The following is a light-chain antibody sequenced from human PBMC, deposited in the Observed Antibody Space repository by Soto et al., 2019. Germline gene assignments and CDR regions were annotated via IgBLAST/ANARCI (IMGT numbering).Light chain of an antibody. Sequence: QPVLTQPASVSGSPGQSITISCTGTSSDVGGYNYVSWYQQHPGKAPKLMIYEVSHRPSGVSNRFSGSKSGITASLTISGLQAEDEADYYCTSYTTSSARVVFGGGTKVTVL. CDR3: TSYTTSSARVV. J-gene: IGLJ2*01. CDR2: EVS. V-gene: IGLV2-14*01. CDR1: SSDVGGYNY.